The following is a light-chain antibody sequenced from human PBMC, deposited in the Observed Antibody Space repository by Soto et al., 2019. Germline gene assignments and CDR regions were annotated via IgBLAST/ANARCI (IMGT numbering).Light chain of an antibody. CDR1: QSINTN. Sequence: IGVSRSPARLSVAQGERVTLSCTASQSINTNLSWYQQQPGQAPRLLIYGASTRATAIPARFSGSGAGTDYTLTISSLEPDDFAVYYCQQRSNWPPVTFGGGTKVDI. CDR3: QQRSNWPPVT. V-gene: IGKV3-15*01. J-gene: IGKJ4*01. CDR2: GAS.